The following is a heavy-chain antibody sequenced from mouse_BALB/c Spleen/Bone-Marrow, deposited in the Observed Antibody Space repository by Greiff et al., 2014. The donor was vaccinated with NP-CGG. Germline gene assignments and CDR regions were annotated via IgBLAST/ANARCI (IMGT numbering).Heavy chain of an antibody. CDR1: GFNIKDAY. V-gene: IGHV14-3*02. D-gene: IGHD1-3*01. Sequence: VQLKESGAELVKPGASVKSSCTASGFNIKDAYMHWVKQRPAQGLEWIGRIAPANGNTEYDPKFLDKATITADTSSNTAYLQLSSLTSEDTAVYYCARSPGEVNYWGQGTLVTVSA. J-gene: IGHJ3*01. CDR3: ARSPGEVNY. CDR2: IAPANGNT.